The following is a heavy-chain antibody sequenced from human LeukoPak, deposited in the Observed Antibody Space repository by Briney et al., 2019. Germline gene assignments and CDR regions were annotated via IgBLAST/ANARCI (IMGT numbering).Heavy chain of an antibody. CDR2: IKQDGSEK. J-gene: IGHJ4*02. Sequence: GGSLRLSCAASGFTFSSYAMSWVRQAPGKGLEWVANIKQDGSEKYYVDSVKGRFTISRDNAKNSLYLQMNSLRAEDTAVYYCARDPDYGDYWGQGTLVTVSS. V-gene: IGHV3-7*01. CDR3: ARDPDYGDY. CDR1: GFTFSSYA.